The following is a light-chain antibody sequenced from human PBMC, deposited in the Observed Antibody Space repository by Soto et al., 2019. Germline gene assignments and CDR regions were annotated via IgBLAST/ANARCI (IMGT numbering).Light chain of an antibody. Sequence: DIQMTQSPSSLSASVEDRVIITCRASQSISNHLNWYQQKPGKAPKLLIFAASSLQSGVPSRFSGSRSAPDFTLTISSLQPEDFATYYCQQCYSSPPTFCQGTKVEIK. CDR1: QSISNH. V-gene: IGKV1-39*01. CDR2: AAS. J-gene: IGKJ1*01. CDR3: QQCYSSPPT.